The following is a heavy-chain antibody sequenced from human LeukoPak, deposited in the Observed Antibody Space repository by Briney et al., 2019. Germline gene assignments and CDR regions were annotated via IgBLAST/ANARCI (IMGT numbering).Heavy chain of an antibody. CDR3: ARYRIRYCSGGSCYKWFDP. D-gene: IGHD2-15*01. CDR2: IYYSGST. Sequence: SQTLSLTCTVSGGSISSGGYYWSWTRQHPGKGLEWIGYIYYSGSTYYNPSLKSRVTISVDTSKNQFSLKLSSVTAADTAVYYCARYRIRYCSGGSCYKWFDPWGQGTLVTVSS. V-gene: IGHV4-31*03. CDR1: GGSISSGGYY. J-gene: IGHJ5*02.